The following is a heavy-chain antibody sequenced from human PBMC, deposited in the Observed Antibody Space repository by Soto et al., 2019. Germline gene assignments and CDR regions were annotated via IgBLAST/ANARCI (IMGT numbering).Heavy chain of an antibody. D-gene: IGHD6-6*01. CDR2: ISAYNGDA. V-gene: IGHV1-18*01. CDR3: AGEGPRPYYYYGMDV. CDR1: GYTFSTSG. J-gene: IGHJ6*02. Sequence: QAQLEQSGAEVKKPGASVKVSCKSSGYTFSTSGISWVRQAPGQGLEWMGWISAYNGDANYAQRFQGRVTMTTDTSTSTTFMELRSLRSDDTAVYYCAGEGPRPYYYYGMDVWSQGTTVTVSS.